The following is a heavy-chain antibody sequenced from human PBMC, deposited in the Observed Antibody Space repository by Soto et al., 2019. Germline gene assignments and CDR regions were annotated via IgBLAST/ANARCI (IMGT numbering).Heavy chain of an antibody. J-gene: IGHJ4*02. Sequence: SVKVSCKASGGTLSSYAISWVRQAPGQGLEWMGGIIPIFGTANYAQKFQGRVTLTADESTSTAYMQLSSLSSEAKAVYYCARGGDSDGHSYMGYWAQGTLVTVSS. CDR2: IIPIFGTA. CDR1: GGTLSSYA. CDR3: ARGGDSDGHSYMGY. D-gene: IGHD5-18*01. V-gene: IGHV1-69*13.